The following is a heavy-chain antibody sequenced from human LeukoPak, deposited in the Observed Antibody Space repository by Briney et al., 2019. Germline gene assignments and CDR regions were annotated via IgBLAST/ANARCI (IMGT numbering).Heavy chain of an antibody. CDR3: ARGWRYYGSGSYCWFDP. D-gene: IGHD3-10*01. J-gene: IGHJ5*02. CDR2: INHSGST. Sequence: SETLSLTCAVYGGSFSGYYWSWIRQPPGKGLEWVGEINHSGSTNYNPSLKGRVTISVDTSKNQFSLKLSSVTAADTAVYYCARGWRYYGSGSYCWFDPWGQGTLVTVSS. CDR1: GGSFSGYY. V-gene: IGHV4-34*01.